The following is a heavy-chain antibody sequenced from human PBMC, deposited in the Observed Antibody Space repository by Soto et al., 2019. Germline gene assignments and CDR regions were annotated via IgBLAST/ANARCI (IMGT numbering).Heavy chain of an antibody. D-gene: IGHD1-26*01. CDR3: ARRYGGNLDY. J-gene: IGHJ4*02. Sequence: SETLSLTCTVSGGSISRSGYYWSWIRQPPGKGLEWIGYIYYSGSTNYNPSLKSRVTISVDTSKNQFSLKLSSVTAADTAVYYCARRYGGNLDYWGQGTLVTVS. CDR1: GGSISRSGYY. CDR2: IYYSGST. V-gene: IGHV4-61*05.